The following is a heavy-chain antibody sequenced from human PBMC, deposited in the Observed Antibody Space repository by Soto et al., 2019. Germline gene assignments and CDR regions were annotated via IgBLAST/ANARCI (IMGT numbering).Heavy chain of an antibody. V-gene: IGHV1-8*02. D-gene: IGHD5-18*01. Sequence: ASVKVSCKASGYTFTSYGIGWVRQATGQGLEWMGWMNPGSDDTGYAQKFQGRVTMTRDISIATAHMELNSLTSEDTAIYYCARMESFGSLNWFDPWGQGTLVTVSS. CDR1: GYTFTSYG. J-gene: IGHJ5*02. CDR2: MNPGSDDT. CDR3: ARMESFGSLNWFDP.